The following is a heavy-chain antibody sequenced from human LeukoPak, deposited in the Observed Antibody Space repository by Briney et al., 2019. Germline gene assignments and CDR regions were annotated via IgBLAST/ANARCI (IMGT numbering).Heavy chain of an antibody. V-gene: IGHV4-4*07. D-gene: IGHD2-21*02. CDR3: ARGSAYCGGDCLDY. Sequence: SETLSLTCTVSGGSISSYYWSWIRQPAGKGLQWIGRIYTSGSTNYNPSLKSRVTMSVDTSKNQFSLKLTSVTAADTAVYYCARGSAYCGGDCLDYWGQGTLVTVSS. CDR1: GGSISSYY. J-gene: IGHJ4*02. CDR2: IYTSGST.